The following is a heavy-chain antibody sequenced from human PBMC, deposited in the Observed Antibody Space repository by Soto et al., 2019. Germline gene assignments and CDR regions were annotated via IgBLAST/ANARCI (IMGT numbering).Heavy chain of an antibody. J-gene: IGHJ6*03. CDR1: GYTFRSYG. V-gene: IGHV1-18*01. CDR2: ISGYNGNT. D-gene: IGHD4-4*01. CDR3: AKADSNYAGSFSYYYMDV. Sequence: QVQLVQSGTEVKKPGASVKVSCKASGYTFRSYGISWVRQAPGQGLEWMGWISGYNGNTHYSQKVQGKVTMTKDTSTITAYMELRNLRSDDTAVYYCAKADSNYAGSFSYYYMDVWGTGNMVTVSS.